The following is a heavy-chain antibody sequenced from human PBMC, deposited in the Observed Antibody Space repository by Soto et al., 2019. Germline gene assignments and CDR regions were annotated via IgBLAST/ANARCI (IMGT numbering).Heavy chain of an antibody. Sequence: QVQLVESGGGVVQPGRSLRLSCAASGFTFSYYAMHWVRQAPGKGLEWVAVMSHDGSNEYYADSVKGRFTISRDNSKSTLYLQMNSLRGEDTALYYCARVDRTVTTFYYYGMDVWGQGTTVSVPS. CDR3: ARVDRTVTTFYYYGMDV. CDR2: MSHDGSNE. D-gene: IGHD4-4*01. CDR1: GFTFSYYA. J-gene: IGHJ6*02. V-gene: IGHV3-30-3*01.